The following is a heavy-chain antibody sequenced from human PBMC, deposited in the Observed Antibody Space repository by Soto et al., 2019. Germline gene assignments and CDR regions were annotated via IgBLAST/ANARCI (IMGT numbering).Heavy chain of an antibody. D-gene: IGHD5-18*01. Sequence: QVQLQESGPGLVKPSQTLSLTCTVSGGSISSGGYYWSWIRQHPGKGLEWIGDIYYSGSNYYNPSLKSRVTISVDTCKNQFSLKMSSVTAADTAVYYCARRRDTAMVTCDYWCQGTMVTVSS. J-gene: IGHJ4*02. V-gene: IGHV4-31*03. CDR1: GGSISSGGYY. CDR3: ARRRDTAMVTCDY. CDR2: IYYSGSN.